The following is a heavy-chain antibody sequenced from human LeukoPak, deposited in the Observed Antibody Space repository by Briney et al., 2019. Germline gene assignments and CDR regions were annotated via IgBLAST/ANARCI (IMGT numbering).Heavy chain of an antibody. V-gene: IGHV4-59*01. Sequence: SETLSLTCTVSGGSISNYYRTWIRQPPGKGLEWIGYINYSGSTNYNPSLKCRVTISVDRSKNQFSLNLSSVTAADTAVYYCVRSEMGGYTFDYWGQGTLVTVSS. CDR2: INYSGST. CDR3: VRSEMGGYTFDY. CDR1: GGSISNYY. J-gene: IGHJ4*02. D-gene: IGHD5-24*01.